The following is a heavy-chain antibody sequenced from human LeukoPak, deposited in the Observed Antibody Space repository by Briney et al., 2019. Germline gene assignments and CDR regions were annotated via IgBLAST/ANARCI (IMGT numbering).Heavy chain of an antibody. CDR2: ITYGGTT. Sequence: SETLSLTCVVSDGSFRGYHWNWIRQPLGKGLEWIGEITYGGTTNYNPSLRSRVTMSVDTSKKQFSLKLTSVTAADTAVYYCARGRYCSSANCYDWFDPWGQGTLVSVSS. CDR3: ARGRYCSSANCYDWFDP. CDR1: DGSFRGYH. V-gene: IGHV4-34*01. D-gene: IGHD2-2*01. J-gene: IGHJ5*02.